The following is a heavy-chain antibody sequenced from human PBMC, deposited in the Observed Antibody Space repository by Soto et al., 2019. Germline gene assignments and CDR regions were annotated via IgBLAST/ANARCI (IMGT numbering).Heavy chain of an antibody. Sequence: QVQLVQSGAEVKKPGASVKVSCKASGYTFTSYAMHWVRQAPGQRLEWMGWINAGNGNTKYSQKFQGRVTITRDTSASTAYMELSSLRSEDTAVYYCARDYCSSTSCKLFDPWGQGTLVTVSS. CDR2: INAGNGNT. CDR1: GYTFTSYA. CDR3: ARDYCSSTSCKLFDP. V-gene: IGHV1-3*01. J-gene: IGHJ5*02. D-gene: IGHD2-2*01.